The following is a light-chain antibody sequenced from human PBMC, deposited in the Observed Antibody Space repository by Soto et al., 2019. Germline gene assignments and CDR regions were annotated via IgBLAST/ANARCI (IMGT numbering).Light chain of an antibody. Sequence: QSVLTQPRSVSGSPGQSVTISCTGTSSDVGGYNYVSWYQQHPGKAPKLMIYNVNRRPSGVPDRFSGSKSGNTASLTISGLQAEDEADYYCCSYAVTDVEFGGGTKLTVL. CDR3: CSYAVTDVE. CDR1: SSDVGGYNY. V-gene: IGLV2-11*01. CDR2: NVN. J-gene: IGLJ2*01.